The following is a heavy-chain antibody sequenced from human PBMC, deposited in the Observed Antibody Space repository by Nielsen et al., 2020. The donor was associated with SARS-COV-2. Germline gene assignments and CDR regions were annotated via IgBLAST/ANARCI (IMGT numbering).Heavy chain of an antibody. CDR2: IYYSGST. V-gene: IGHV4-39*07. CDR3: ASGERWLPDY. Sequence: WIRQPPGKGLEWIGSIYYSGSTYYNPSLKSRVTISVDTSKNQFSLKLSSVTAADTAVYYCASGERWLPDYWGQGILVTVSS. D-gene: IGHD5-24*01. J-gene: IGHJ4*02.